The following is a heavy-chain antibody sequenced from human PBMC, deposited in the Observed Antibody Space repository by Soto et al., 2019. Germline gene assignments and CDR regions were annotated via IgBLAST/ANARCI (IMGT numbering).Heavy chain of an antibody. V-gene: IGHV3-7*03. Sequence: GGSLRLSCAASGFTFSNYWMSWVRQAPGKGLEWVANIKQDGSQTFYMDSVKGRFTISRDNAKNSLYLQMRGLRDEDTAVFYCARGSDGYNYWGNFFDYWGQGTLVTVSS. CDR1: GFTFSNYW. CDR2: IKQDGSQT. D-gene: IGHD5-12*01. CDR3: ARGSDGYNYWGNFFDY. J-gene: IGHJ4*02.